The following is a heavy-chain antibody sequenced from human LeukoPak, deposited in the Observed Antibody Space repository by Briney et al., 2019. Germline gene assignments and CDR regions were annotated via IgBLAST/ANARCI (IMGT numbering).Heavy chain of an antibody. CDR2: ISGNSVTI. J-gene: IGHJ4*02. V-gene: IGHV3-23*01. CDR1: GSTFSTYP. D-gene: IGHD1-26*01. CDR3: AKILSGTYSFDL. Sequence: GGPLRLSCTASGSTFSTYPMTWVRQAPGQGLEWVSAISGNSVTIYYAGSVKGRFTISRDNSKNTLYLQMYSLRAEDTAVYYCAKILSGTYSFDLWGQGTLVTVSS.